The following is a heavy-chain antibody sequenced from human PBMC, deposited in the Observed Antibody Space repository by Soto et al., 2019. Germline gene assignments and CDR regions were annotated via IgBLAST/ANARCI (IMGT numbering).Heavy chain of an antibody. J-gene: IGHJ4*02. D-gene: IGHD6-13*01. CDR1: GFTFSTYA. Sequence: GGSLRLSCAASGFTFSTYAMSWVRQAPGRGLEWVSTISSADDTYYADSVKGRFTISRDNSKNTLYLQMNSLRGEDTAVYYCAKGEAVAGTEFDYWGQGTLVTVSS. CDR2: ISSADDT. V-gene: IGHV3-23*01. CDR3: AKGEAVAGTEFDY.